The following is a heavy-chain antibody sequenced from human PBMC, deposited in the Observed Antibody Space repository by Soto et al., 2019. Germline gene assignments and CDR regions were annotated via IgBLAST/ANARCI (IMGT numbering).Heavy chain of an antibody. V-gene: IGHV3-30*03. J-gene: IGHJ4*02. D-gene: IGHD3-3*01. CDR1: GFTFSSYG. Sequence: PGGSLRLSCAASGFTFSSYGMHWVRQAPGKGLEWVAVISYDGSNKYYADSVKGRFTISRDDSKNTLYLQMNSLKTEDTAVYYCTTDPYYDFWSGPPFDYWGQGALVTVSS. CDR2: ISYDGSNK. CDR3: TTDPYYDFWSGPPFDY.